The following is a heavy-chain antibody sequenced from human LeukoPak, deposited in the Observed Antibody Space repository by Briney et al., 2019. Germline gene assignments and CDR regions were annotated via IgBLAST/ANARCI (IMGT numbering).Heavy chain of an antibody. D-gene: IGHD3-22*01. V-gene: IGHV3-48*02. CDR1: GFTFSSYT. CDR2: ISGSSSTI. Sequence: PGESLRLSCAASGFTFSSYTMNWVRQAPGKGLEWVSYISGSSSTIYYADSVKGRFTISRDNAKNSLYLQMNSLRDEDTAVYYCARIRYYHDSSGYCFFDYWGQGALVTVSS. CDR3: ARIRYYHDSSGYCFFDY. J-gene: IGHJ4*02.